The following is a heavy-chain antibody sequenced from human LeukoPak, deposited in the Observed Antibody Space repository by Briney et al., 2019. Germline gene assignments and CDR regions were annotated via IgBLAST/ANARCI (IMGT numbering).Heavy chain of an antibody. Sequence: ASVKVSCKASGYTFTSYDINWVRQATGQGLEWMGWMNPNSGNTGYAQKFQGRVTMTRNTSISTAYMELSSLRSEYTAVYYCARDGEYCSGGSCWDWFDPWGQGTLVTVSS. CDR1: GYTFTSYD. V-gene: IGHV1-8*01. D-gene: IGHD2-15*01. CDR2: MNPNSGNT. CDR3: ARDGEYCSGGSCWDWFDP. J-gene: IGHJ5*02.